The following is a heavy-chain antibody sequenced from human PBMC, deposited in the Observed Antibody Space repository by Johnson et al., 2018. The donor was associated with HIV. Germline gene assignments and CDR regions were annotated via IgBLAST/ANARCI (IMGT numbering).Heavy chain of an antibody. CDR1: GFTFSNFG. Sequence: QVQLLESGGGLVQPGGSLRLSCAASGFTFSNFGFHWVRQAPGKGLEWVAAISFAGNNKYYADSVKGRFTISRDNSKNTLYLQMNSLRTEDTAVYYCARGDWLTVITSPDAFDIWGQGTMVTVSS. V-gene: IGHV3-30*03. CDR3: ARGDWLTVITSPDAFDI. D-gene: IGHD4-23*01. CDR2: ISFAGNNK. J-gene: IGHJ3*02.